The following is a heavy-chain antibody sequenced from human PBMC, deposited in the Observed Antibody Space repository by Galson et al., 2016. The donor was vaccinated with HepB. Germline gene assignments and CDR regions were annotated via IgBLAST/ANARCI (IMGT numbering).Heavy chain of an antibody. Sequence: SLRLSCAASGFSFSSSAMHWVRQAPGKGLEWVAVISYHGSNKYYEDSVEGRFTISRDNSKNTLYLQMNSLRVEDTAMYYCARDGYYYGSGSYGAATYWGQGTPVTVSS. D-gene: IGHD3-10*01. J-gene: IGHJ4*02. CDR1: GFSFSSSA. V-gene: IGHV3-30*04. CDR3: ARDGYYYGSGSYGAATY. CDR2: ISYHGSNK.